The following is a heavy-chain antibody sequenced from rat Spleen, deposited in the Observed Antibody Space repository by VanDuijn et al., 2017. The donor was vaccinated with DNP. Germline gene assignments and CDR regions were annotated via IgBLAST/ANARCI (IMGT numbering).Heavy chain of an antibody. D-gene: IGHD1-4*01. CDR1: GYTLTSYY. CDR2: IYTGSGGT. V-gene: IGHV1-43*01. J-gene: IGHJ1*01. CDR3: ARRRLPYWYFDF. Sequence: QVQLQQSGAELARPGSSVKISCKASGYTLTSYYIGWIKQTTGQGLDYIGYIYTGSGGTNYNEKFKGKATLPVDKSSSTAFMQLSSLTPDDSAVYYCARRRLPYWYFDFWGPGTMVTVSS.